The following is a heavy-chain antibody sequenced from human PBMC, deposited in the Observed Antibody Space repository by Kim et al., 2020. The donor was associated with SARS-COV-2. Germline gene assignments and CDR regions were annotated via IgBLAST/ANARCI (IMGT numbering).Heavy chain of an antibody. J-gene: IGHJ4*02. Sequence: YNPSLKSRVTISVDTSKNQFSLKLSSVTAADTAVYYCARESTAMVRGWDYWGQGTLVTVSS. V-gene: IGHV4-31*02. CDR3: ARESTAMVRGWDY. D-gene: IGHD5-18*01.